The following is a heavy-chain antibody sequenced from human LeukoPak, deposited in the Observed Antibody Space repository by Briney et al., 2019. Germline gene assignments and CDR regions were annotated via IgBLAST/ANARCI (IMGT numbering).Heavy chain of an antibody. CDR2: ISGSGGST. Sequence: GGSLRLSCAASGFTFSSYAMSWVRQAPGKGLEWVSAISGSGGSTYYADSVKGRFTISRDNSKNTLYLQMNSLRAEDTAVYYCAKDRHCSGGSCHSRPPSLDYWGQGTLVTVSS. V-gene: IGHV3-23*01. J-gene: IGHJ4*02. CDR3: AKDRHCSGGSCHSRPPSLDY. CDR1: GFTFSSYA. D-gene: IGHD2-15*01.